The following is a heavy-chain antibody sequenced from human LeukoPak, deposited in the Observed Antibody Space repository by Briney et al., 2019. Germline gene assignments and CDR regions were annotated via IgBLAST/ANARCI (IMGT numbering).Heavy chain of an antibody. CDR1: GFTFSSYA. Sequence: GGPLRLSCAASGFTFSSYAMHWVRQAPGKGPEYVSAISSNGDSTYYANSVKGRFTISRDNSNNTLYLQMGSLRAEDMAVYYCARGSGYYSNWGQGTLVTVSS. J-gene: IGHJ4*02. D-gene: IGHD3-22*01. CDR2: ISSNGDST. V-gene: IGHV3-64*01. CDR3: ARGSGYYSN.